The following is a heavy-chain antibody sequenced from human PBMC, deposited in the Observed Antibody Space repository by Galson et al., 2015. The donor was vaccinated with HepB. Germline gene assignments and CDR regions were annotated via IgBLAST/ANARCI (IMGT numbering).Heavy chain of an antibody. J-gene: IGHJ4*02. CDR1: GFTFSNYV. CDR3: AKQELGDY. D-gene: IGHD1-7*01. Sequence: LRLSCAASGFTFSNYVMIWVRQAPGKGLEWVSSISAAGGATYYADSVKGRFTISRDNSQNTLFLQMHSLGAEDTAVYYCAKQELGDYWGQGTLVTVSS. V-gene: IGHV3-23*01. CDR2: ISAAGGAT.